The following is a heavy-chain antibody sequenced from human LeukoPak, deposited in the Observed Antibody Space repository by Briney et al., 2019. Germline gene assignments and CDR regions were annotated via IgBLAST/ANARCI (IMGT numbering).Heavy chain of an antibody. V-gene: IGHV4-38-2*02. CDR3: AXVXTGXXWGXXXFDL. Sequence: SETLSLICTVSGYSITNTYYWGWIRQPPGKGLEWIGIISHSGSTYYNPSLKGRLTISVDTPKNQFSLKLTSVTAADTAVYSCAXVXTGXXWGXXXFDL. D-gene: IGHD7-27*01. J-gene: IGHJ2*01. CDR2: ISHSGST. CDR1: GYSITNTYY.